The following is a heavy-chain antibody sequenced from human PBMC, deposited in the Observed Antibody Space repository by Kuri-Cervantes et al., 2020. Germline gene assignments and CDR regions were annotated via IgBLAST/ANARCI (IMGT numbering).Heavy chain of an antibody. Sequence: GESLKISCAASGFTFGSFAMHWVRQAPGKGLEWVAGISYDGSNKYYADSVKGRFTISRDNSKNTLYLQMNSLRAEDTAVCFCARDSPNYYYYYMDVWGKGTTVTVSS. J-gene: IGHJ6*03. CDR2: ISYDGSNK. CDR1: GFTFGSFA. CDR3: ARDSPNYYYYYMDV. V-gene: IGHV3-30*01.